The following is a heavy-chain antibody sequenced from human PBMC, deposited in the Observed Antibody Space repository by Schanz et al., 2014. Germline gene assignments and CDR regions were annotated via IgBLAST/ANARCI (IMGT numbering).Heavy chain of an antibody. V-gene: IGHV1-18*04. D-gene: IGHD1-1*01. Sequence: QVQLVQSGAEVKKPGASVKVSCKASGYTFSSYGISWVRQAPGQGLEWMGWISANSGGTNYAQKLQDRVTVTTDTSTSTAYMELRSLRSDDTAVYYCARDLATTGNNWFDPWGQGTLVTVSS. CDR1: GYTFSSYG. CDR3: ARDLATTGNNWFDP. J-gene: IGHJ5*02. CDR2: ISANSGGT.